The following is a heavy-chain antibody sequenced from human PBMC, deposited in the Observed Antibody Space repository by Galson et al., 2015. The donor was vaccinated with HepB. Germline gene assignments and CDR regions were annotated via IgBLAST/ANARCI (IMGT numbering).Heavy chain of an antibody. CDR3: AAFTVTPPLYYYGMDV. D-gene: IGHD4-17*01. Sequence: TLSLTCTVSGGSISSGIYYWSWIRQPAGKGLEWIGRIYTSGSTNYNPSLKSRVTISVDTSKNQFSLKLSSVTAADTAVYYCAAFTVTPPLYYYGMDVWGQGTTVTVSS. CDR1: GGSISSGIYY. V-gene: IGHV4-61*02. J-gene: IGHJ6*02. CDR2: IYTSGST.